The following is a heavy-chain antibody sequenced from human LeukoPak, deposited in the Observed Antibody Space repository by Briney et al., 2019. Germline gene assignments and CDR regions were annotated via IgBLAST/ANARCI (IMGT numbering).Heavy chain of an antibody. CDR3: ARDGDYYYYMDV. J-gene: IGHJ6*03. CDR1: GGSISSSSYY. D-gene: IGHD3-16*01. CDR2: IYTSGST. Sequence: SETLSLTCTVSGGSISSSSYYWGWIRQPAGKGLEWIGRIYTSGSTNYNPSLKSRVTISVDTSKNQFSLKLSSVTAADTAVYYCARDGDYYYYMDVWGKGTTVTISS. V-gene: IGHV4-61*02.